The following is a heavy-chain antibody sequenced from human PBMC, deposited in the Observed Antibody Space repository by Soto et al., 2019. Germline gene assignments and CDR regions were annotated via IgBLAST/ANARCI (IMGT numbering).Heavy chain of an antibody. V-gene: IGHV3-7*03. CDR1: GFTFSSYW. D-gene: IGHD6-13*01. Sequence: PGGSLRLSCAASGFTFSSYWMSWVRQAPGKGLEWVANIKQDGSEKYYVDSVKGRFTISRDNAKNSLYLQMNSLRAEDTAVYYCARDHSAAYYYYYGMDVWGQGTTVTVSS. CDR3: ARDHSAAYYYYYGMDV. CDR2: IKQDGSEK. J-gene: IGHJ6*02.